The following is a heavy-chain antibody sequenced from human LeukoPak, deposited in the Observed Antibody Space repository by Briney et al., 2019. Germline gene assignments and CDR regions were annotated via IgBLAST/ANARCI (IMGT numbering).Heavy chain of an antibody. D-gene: IGHD5-24*01. CDR3: ASSRDNFDY. Sequence: GGSLRLSCAASGFTFSTYSMNWVRQAPGKGLEWVSYISGSSSTIYYADSVRGRFTISRDNANNSLYLHLNSLRAEDTAVYYCASSRDNFDYWGQGTLVTVPS. V-gene: IGHV3-48*04. J-gene: IGHJ4*02. CDR2: ISGSSSTI. CDR1: GFTFSTYS.